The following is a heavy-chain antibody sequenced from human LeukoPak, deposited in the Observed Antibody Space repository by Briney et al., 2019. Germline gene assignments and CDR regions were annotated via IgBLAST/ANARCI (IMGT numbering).Heavy chain of an antibody. J-gene: IGHJ4*02. CDR1: GFTFSSSG. D-gene: IGHD5-12*01. CDR3: AKDLYRGGVATIRD. V-gene: IGHV3-33*06. Sequence: GGSLRLSCAASGFTFSSSGMHWVRQAPGKGLEWVAVIWYDGSNKYYAASVKGRFTVSRDNSKNTLYLQMNSLRAEDTAVYYCAKDLYRGGVATIRDWGQGTLVTVSS. CDR2: IWYDGSNK.